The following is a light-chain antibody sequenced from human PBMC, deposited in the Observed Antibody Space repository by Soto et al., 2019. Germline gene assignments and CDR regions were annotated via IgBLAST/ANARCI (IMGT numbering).Light chain of an antibody. CDR3: QQYNSYSLT. CDR2: DAS. Sequence: DIQMTQSPSTLSASVGDRVTITCRASQSMSSWLAWYQQKPGKAPKVLIYDASTLESGVPSRFSGSGSGTEFTLTISSLQPDDFAIYYCQQYNSYSLTFGGGTKVEIK. V-gene: IGKV1-5*01. J-gene: IGKJ4*01. CDR1: QSMSSW.